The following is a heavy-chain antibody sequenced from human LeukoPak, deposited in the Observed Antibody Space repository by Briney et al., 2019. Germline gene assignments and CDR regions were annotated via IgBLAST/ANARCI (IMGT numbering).Heavy chain of an antibody. CDR1: GGSFSGYY. CDR2: INHSGST. CDR3: ARRAGLRYFDWFKY. V-gene: IGHV4-34*01. J-gene: IGHJ4*02. Sequence: SETLSLTCAVYGGSFSGYYWSWIRQPPGKGLEWIGEINHSGSTNYNPSLKSRVTISVDTSKSQFSLKLSSVTAADTAVYYCARRAGLRYFDWFKYWGQGTLVTVSS. D-gene: IGHD3-9*01.